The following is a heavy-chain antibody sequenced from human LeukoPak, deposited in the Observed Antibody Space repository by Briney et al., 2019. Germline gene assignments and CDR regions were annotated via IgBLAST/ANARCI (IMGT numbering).Heavy chain of an antibody. V-gene: IGHV3-48*03. CDR2: ISGSGPGI. Sequence: GGSLRLSCAASGFTFSNYEMNWVRQAPGKGLEWVSYISGSGPGIYYADSVKGRFTISRDNAKNSLYLQMSSLRAEDTAVYYCARVYYDSSGYHNWFDTWGQGTLVTVSS. J-gene: IGHJ5*02. CDR3: ARVYYDSSGYHNWFDT. CDR1: GFTFSNYE. D-gene: IGHD3-22*01.